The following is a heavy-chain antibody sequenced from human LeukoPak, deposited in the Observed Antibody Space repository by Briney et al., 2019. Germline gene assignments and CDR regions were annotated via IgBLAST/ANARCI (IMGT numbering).Heavy chain of an antibody. CDR1: GGSISSGSYY. D-gene: IGHD3-9*01. Sequence: SQTLSLTCTVSGGSISSGSYYWSWIRQPPGKGLEWIGEINHSGSTNYNPSLKSRVTISVDTSKNQFSLKLSSVTAADTAVYYCARGRGDILTGQSYYFDYWGQGTLVTVSS. CDR3: ARGRGDILTGQSYYFDY. J-gene: IGHJ4*02. V-gene: IGHV4-39*07. CDR2: INHSGST.